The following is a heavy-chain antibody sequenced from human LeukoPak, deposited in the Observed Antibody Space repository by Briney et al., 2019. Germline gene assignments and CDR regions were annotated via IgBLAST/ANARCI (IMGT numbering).Heavy chain of an antibody. V-gene: IGHV3-23*01. CDR2: ISGSGFIT. D-gene: IGHD6-13*01. Sequence: GGSLRLSCRTSGFTFSSYGMIWVRQAPGKGLEWVSGISGSGFITYYADSVKGRFTISRDNSKNTLYLQMNSLRAEDTAVYYCARDRRPPYSSSWYFDYWGQGTLVTVSS. CDR3: ARDRRPPYSSSWYFDY. J-gene: IGHJ4*02. CDR1: GFTFSSYG.